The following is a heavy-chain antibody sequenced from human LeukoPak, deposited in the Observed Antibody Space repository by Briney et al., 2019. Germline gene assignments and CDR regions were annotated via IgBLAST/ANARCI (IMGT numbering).Heavy chain of an antibody. D-gene: IGHD2/OR15-2a*01. CDR3: ARHGNIVILPTTSKAFDV. V-gene: IGHV4-39*01. CDR2: IYYSGDA. J-gene: IGHJ3*01. Sequence: PGGSLRLSCAASGFTFSSYDMSWVRQAPGEGLEWIASIYYSGDAYYNPSLKSRVTTSVDTSKSQFSLRLSSVTAADTAVYYCARHGNIVILPTTSKAFDVWGQGTMVTVSS. CDR1: GFTFSSYD.